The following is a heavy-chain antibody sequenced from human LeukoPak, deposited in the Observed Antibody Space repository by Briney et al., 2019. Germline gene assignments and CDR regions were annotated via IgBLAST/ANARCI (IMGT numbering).Heavy chain of an antibody. V-gene: IGHV3-7*01. CDR2: MKQDGSQK. Sequence: GGSLRLSCAASGFTFSNSWMSWVRLAPGKGLEWVANMKQDGSQKYYVDSVKGRFTISRDNAKNSLYLQMNGLRAEDTAVYYCARDGGGYGYYMDVWGKGTTVTVSS. CDR1: GFTFSNSW. D-gene: IGHD5-12*01. CDR3: ARDGGGYGYYMDV. J-gene: IGHJ6*03.